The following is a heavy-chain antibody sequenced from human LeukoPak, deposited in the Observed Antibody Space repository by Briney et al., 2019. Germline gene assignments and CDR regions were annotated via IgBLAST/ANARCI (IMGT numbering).Heavy chain of an antibody. J-gene: IGHJ6*02. D-gene: IGHD5-12*01. CDR1: GGTFSSYA. CDR2: IIPILGIA. V-gene: IGHV1-69*04. CDR3: ARAGLVATTYYGMDV. Sequence: ASVTVSCKASGGTFSSYAISWVRQAPGQGLEWMGRIIPILGIANYAQKFQGRVTITADKSTSTAYMELSSLRSEDTAVYYCARAGLVATTYYGMDVWGQGTTVTVSS.